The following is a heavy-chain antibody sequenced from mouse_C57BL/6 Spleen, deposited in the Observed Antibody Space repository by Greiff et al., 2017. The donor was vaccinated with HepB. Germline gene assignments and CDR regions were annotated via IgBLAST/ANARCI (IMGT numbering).Heavy chain of an antibody. D-gene: IGHD2-1*01. V-gene: IGHV7-3*01. Sequence: EVQGVESGGGLVQPGGSLSLSCAASGFTFTDYYMSWVRQPPGKALEWLGFIRNKANGYTTEYSASVKGRFTISRDNSQSILYLQMNALRAEDSATYYCARSPLLGYFFYAMDYWGQGTSVTVSS. J-gene: IGHJ4*01. CDR1: GFTFTDYY. CDR2: IRNKANGYTT. CDR3: ARSPLLGYFFYAMDY.